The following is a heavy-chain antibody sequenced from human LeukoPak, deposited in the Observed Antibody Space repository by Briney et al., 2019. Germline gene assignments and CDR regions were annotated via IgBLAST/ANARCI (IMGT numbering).Heavy chain of an antibody. Sequence: SETLSLTCAVYGGSFSGYYWSWIRQPPGKGLEWIAYISYSGSTSYNASLKSRVTISVDTSKNQFSLNLSSLTAADTAVYYCVRHSGGTTYDYWGQGIQVTVSS. CDR2: ISYSGST. V-gene: IGHV4-59*08. CDR1: GGSFSGYY. CDR3: VRHSGGTTYDY. D-gene: IGHD1-7*01. J-gene: IGHJ4*02.